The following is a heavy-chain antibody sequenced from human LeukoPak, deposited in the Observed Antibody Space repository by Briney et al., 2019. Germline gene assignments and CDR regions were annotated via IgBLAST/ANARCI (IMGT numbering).Heavy chain of an antibody. J-gene: IGHJ4*02. CDR1: GGSISSYY. V-gene: IGHV4-59*01. CDR2: IYYSGST. Sequence: PSETLSLTCTVSGGSISSYYWSWIRRPPGKGLEWIGCIYYSGSTNYNPSLKSRVTISVDTSKNQFSLKLSSVTAADTAVYYCAREGPVYYGSVNTFDYWGQGTLVTVSS. CDR3: AREGPVYYGSVNTFDY. D-gene: IGHD3-10*01.